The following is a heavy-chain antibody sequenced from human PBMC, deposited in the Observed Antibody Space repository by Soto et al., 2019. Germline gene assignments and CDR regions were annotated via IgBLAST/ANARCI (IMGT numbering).Heavy chain of an antibody. J-gene: IGHJ4*02. V-gene: IGHV1-69*04. Sequence: ASVKVSCKASGGTFSSYTISWVRQAPGQGLEWMGRIIPILGIANYAQKFQGRVTITADKSTSTAYMELSSLRSEDTAVYYCARDAHSSSWEPFDYWGQGTLVTVSS. CDR1: GGTFSSYT. CDR2: IIPILGIA. D-gene: IGHD6-13*01. CDR3: ARDAHSSSWEPFDY.